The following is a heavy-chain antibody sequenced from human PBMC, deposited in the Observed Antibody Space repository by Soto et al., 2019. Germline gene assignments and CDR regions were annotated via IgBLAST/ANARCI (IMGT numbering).Heavy chain of an antibody. J-gene: IGHJ6*02. CDR3: ARARGRSRDYYYGMDV. CDR2: IYYSGST. D-gene: IGHD1-26*01. V-gene: IGHV4-59*01. Sequence: PSETLSLTCTVSGGSISSYYWSWIRQPPGKGLEWIGYIYYSGSTNYNPSLKSRVTISVDTSKNQFSLKLSSVTAADTAVYYCARARGRSRDYYYGMDVWGQGTTVTVSS. CDR1: GGSISSYY.